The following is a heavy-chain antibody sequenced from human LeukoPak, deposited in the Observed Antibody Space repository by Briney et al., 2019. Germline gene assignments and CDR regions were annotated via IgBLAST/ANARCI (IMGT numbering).Heavy chain of an antibody. Sequence: GGSLRLSCTASGFTFTSYGMNWVRPAPGKGLEWVSDISGSGGSTYYADSVKGRFTISRDNSKNTLYLQMNSLRAEDTAVYYCANKLTGTLFDYWGQGTLVTVSS. J-gene: IGHJ4*02. V-gene: IGHV3-23*01. D-gene: IGHD7-27*01. CDR3: ANKLTGTLFDY. CDR2: ISGSGGST. CDR1: GFTFTSYG.